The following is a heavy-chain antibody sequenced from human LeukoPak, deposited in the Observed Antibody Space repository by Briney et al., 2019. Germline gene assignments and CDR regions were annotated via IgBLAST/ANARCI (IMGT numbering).Heavy chain of an antibody. CDR3: ARGYDYYDSSGTFYY. D-gene: IGHD3-22*01. CDR1: GYTFTGYY. J-gene: IGHJ4*02. Sequence: ASVKVSCKASGYTFTGYYMHWVRQAPGPGLEWMGRINPNSGGTNYAQKFQGRVTMTRDTSISTAYMELSRLRSDDTAEYYCARGYDYYDSSGTFYYWGQGTLVTVSS. V-gene: IGHV1-2*06. CDR2: INPNSGGT.